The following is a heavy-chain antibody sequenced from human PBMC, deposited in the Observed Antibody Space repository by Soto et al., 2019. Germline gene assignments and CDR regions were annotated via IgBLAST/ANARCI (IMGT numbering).Heavy chain of an antibody. CDR3: ARGARCYYYMDV. CDR1: GFTFTDYW. V-gene: IGHV3-74*01. D-gene: IGHD2-8*01. CDR2: VKYDVSST. J-gene: IGHJ6*03. Sequence: GSLRLSCAASGFTFTDYWMHWVRQVPGEGMVWVSRVKYDVSSTNYADSVKGRFTISRDNAKNTLYLQMNSLRNEDTAVYFCARGARCYYYMDVWGKGTTVTVSS.